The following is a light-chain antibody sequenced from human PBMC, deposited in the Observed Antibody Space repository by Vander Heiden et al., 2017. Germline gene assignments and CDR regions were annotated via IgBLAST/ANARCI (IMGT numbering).Light chain of an antibody. Sequence: VFTLPPSVCPAPGKKVTISCTGSSSNIGSDYVSWYQQIPGTAPKLIIYDNDKRHTGMPDRFSGSKSGRSATLDITGLQTGDEADYYCGAWDSSLNKWLFGGGTKLTVL. CDR3: GAWDSSLNKWL. V-gene: IGLV1-51*02. J-gene: IGLJ2*01. CDR2: DND. CDR1: SSNIGSDY.